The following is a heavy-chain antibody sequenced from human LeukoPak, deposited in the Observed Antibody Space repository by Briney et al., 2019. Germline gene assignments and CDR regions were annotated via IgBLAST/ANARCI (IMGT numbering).Heavy chain of an antibody. D-gene: IGHD4-23*01. CDR2: ISYDGSNK. Sequence: GSLRLSCAASGFTFSSYAMHWVRQAPGKGLEWVAVISYDGSNKYYADSVKGRFTISRDNAKNSLYLQMNSLRAEDTAVYYCARSSRELRGYAPWEVMPPFDYWGQGTLVTVSS. CDR1: GFTFSSYA. CDR3: ARSSRELRGYAPWEVMPPFDY. V-gene: IGHV3-30*04. J-gene: IGHJ4*02.